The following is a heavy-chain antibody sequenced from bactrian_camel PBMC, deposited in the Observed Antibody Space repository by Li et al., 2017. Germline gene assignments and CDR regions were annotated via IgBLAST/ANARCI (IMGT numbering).Heavy chain of an antibody. V-gene: IGHV3S1*01. J-gene: IGHJ4*01. CDR3: ATGSGGIWYEYNY. CDR2: IATGSGNT. D-gene: IGHD6*01. CDR1: YSQSRYC. Sequence: VQLVESGGGSVQAGGSLRLSCEYSQSRYCMGWFRQGPGKEREGVARIATGSGNTYYADSVKGRFTISRDNAKNTVYLQMNSLKSEDTSVYYCATGSGGIWYEYNYWGQGTQVTVS.